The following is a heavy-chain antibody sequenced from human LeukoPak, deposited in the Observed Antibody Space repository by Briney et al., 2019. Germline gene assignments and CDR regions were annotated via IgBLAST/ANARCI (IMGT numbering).Heavy chain of an antibody. V-gene: IGHV4-59*01. CDR3: ARGWASSWYYFDF. CDR1: GGSMRNYY. J-gene: IGHJ4*02. CDR2: TYDSGSS. D-gene: IGHD2-2*01. Sequence: SETLSLTCAVSGGSMRNYYWSWIRQPPGKGLEWIGYTYDSGSSSYNPSLRSRVSISIDTSKNQFSLNLSSVTAADTAVYYCARGWASSWYYFDFWGQGALVTVSS.